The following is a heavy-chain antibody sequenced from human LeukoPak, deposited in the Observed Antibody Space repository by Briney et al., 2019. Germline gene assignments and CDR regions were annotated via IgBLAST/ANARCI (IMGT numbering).Heavy chain of an antibody. D-gene: IGHD2-2*01. CDR2: IIPIFGTP. J-gene: IGHJ5*02. CDR3: ARAQLPFNWFDP. V-gene: IGHV1-69*01. Sequence: GIIPIFGTPTYAQKFQGRVTIPADESTTTAYMELSSLRSEDTAVYFCARAQLPFNWFDPWGQGTLVTVSS.